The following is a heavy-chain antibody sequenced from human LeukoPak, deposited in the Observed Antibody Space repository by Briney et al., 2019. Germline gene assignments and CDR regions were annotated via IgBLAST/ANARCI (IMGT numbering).Heavy chain of an antibody. CDR3: AKSRGSSLPMSRYFDY. V-gene: IGHV3-7*03. J-gene: IGHJ4*02. Sequence: GGSLRLSCAASGFTFTNYWMSWVRQAPGKGLELVANIKQDRSEKYYVDSVKGRFTISRDNAKNSLYLQMNSLRADDTAVYYCAKSRGSSLPMSRYFDYWGQGTLVTVSS. CDR2: IKQDRSEK. D-gene: IGHD3-10*01. CDR1: GFTFTNYW.